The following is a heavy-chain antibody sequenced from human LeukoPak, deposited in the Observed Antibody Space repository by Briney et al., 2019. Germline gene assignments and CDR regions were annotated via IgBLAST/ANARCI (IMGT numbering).Heavy chain of an antibody. J-gene: IGHJ6*03. Sequence: GGSLRLSCAASGFTVSSNYMSWVRQAPGKGLEWVSIIYSGGSTFYADSVKGRFTISRDNSKNTLYLQMNSLRAEDTAAYYCARGRFDYYDSSGYYRPREYYSYYYYMDVWGKGTTVTISS. CDR1: GFTVSSNY. CDR2: IYSGGST. V-gene: IGHV3-53*01. CDR3: ARGRFDYYDSSGYYRPREYYSYYYYMDV. D-gene: IGHD3-22*01.